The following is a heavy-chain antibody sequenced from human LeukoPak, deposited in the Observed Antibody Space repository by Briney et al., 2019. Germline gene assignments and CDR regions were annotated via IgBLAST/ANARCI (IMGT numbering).Heavy chain of an antibody. CDR3: ARRLSTQYYMDV. J-gene: IGHJ6*03. V-gene: IGHV4-39*02. Sequence: PSETLSLTCSVSGGSITSSTYYWNWIRQPPGEGREWIGSIFYTGNTYYNPSLKSRATISVDTSRTHFSLRLTSVTAADTAVYYCARRLSTQYYMDVWGKGATVTVSS. CDR2: IFYTGNT. CDR1: GGSITSSTYY.